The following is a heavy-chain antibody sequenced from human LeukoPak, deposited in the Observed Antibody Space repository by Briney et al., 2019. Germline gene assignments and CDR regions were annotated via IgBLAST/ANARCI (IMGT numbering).Heavy chain of an antibody. J-gene: IGHJ4*02. Sequence: QTGGSLRLSCAASGFTFSSYGMHWVRQAPGKGLEWVAVISYDGSNKYYADSVKGRFTISRDNSKNTLYLQMNSLRAEDTAVYYCATLYNYCTNGVRCSALDYWGQGTLVTVSS. D-gene: IGHD2-8*01. CDR2: ISYDGSNK. CDR3: ATLYNYCTNGVRCSALDY. V-gene: IGHV3-30*03. CDR1: GFTFSSYG.